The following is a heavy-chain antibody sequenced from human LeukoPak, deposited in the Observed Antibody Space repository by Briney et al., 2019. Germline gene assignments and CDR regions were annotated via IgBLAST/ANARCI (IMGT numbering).Heavy chain of an antibody. CDR2: IYYSGST. V-gene: IGHV4-31*03. D-gene: IGHD3-22*01. Sequence: SETLSLTCTVSGGSISSGGYYWSWIRQHPGKGLEWIGYIYYSGSTYYNPSLKSRVTISVDTSKNQFSLKLSSVTAADTAVYYCASNGWRDYYDSSGYPDYRGQGTLVTVSS. CDR1: GGSISSGGYY. CDR3: ASNGWRDYYDSSGYPDY. J-gene: IGHJ4*02.